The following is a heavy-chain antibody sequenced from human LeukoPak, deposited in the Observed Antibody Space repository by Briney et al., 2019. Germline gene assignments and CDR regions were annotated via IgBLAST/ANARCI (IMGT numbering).Heavy chain of an antibody. V-gene: IGHV3-23*01. D-gene: IGHD1-26*01. Sequence: GGSLRLSCAASGFTFSSYAMNWVRQAPGKGLEWVSAICGSGGSTYYADSVKGRFTISRDNSKNTLYLQMNSLRAEDTAVYYCAKGFYHVGATTVYDYWGQGTLVTVSS. J-gene: IGHJ4*02. CDR1: GFTFSSYA. CDR2: ICGSGGST. CDR3: AKGFYHVGATTVYDY.